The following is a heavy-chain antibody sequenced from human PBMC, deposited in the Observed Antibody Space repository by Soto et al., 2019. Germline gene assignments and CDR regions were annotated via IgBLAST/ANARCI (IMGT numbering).Heavy chain of an antibody. V-gene: IGHV1-18*01. CDR2: ISAYNANT. J-gene: IGHJ4*02. CDR3: ARDRLGATGDY. Sequence: ASVKVSCKASGYTFTSYGISWVRQAPGQGLEWMGWISAYNANTNYAQKLQGRVTMTTDTSTSTRYMELRSLRSDDTAVYFCARDRLGATGDYWGQGTLVTVSS. D-gene: IGHD1-26*01. CDR1: GYTFTSYG.